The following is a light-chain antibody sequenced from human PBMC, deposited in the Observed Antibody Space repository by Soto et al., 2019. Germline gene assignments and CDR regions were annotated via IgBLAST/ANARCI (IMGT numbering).Light chain of an antibody. Sequence: EIVLTQSPGTLSLSPGERATPSCRASQSVSSSDLAGYQQKPGQAPRLRIYGASSRDTGIPDRFSGSGSGTDFTLTISRLEPEDFAVYYCQRALTFGGGTKVEIK. V-gene: IGKV3-20*01. CDR2: GAS. J-gene: IGKJ4*01. CDR3: QRALT. CDR1: QSVSSSD.